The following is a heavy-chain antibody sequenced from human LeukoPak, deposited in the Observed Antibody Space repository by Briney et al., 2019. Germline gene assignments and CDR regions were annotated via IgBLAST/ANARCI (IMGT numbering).Heavy chain of an antibody. CDR2: IHHSGST. CDR1: GGSISSYY. V-gene: IGHV4-34*01. J-gene: IGHJ4*02. CDR3: SSHVSAAAGGR. D-gene: IGHD6-13*01. Sequence: SETLSLTCTVSGGSISSYYWSWIRQPPGKGLEWIAEIHHSGSTKYNPSLQSRVTISMDTSKNQFSLKLKSMTAADTAVYYCSSHVSAAAGGRWGPGTLVTISS.